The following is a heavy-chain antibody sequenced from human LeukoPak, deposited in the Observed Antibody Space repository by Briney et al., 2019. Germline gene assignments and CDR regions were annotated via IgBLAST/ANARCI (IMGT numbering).Heavy chain of an antibody. CDR2: IKPKTDGETT. Sequence: GGSLRLSCAASGFTFRSYGLSWVRQAPGKGLEWVGRIKPKTDGETTEYAAPVKDRFSISRDDSKSMMYLQMNSLKTEDTAVYYCITPLPYSAQGGQGTLVTVSS. CDR1: GFTFRSYG. CDR3: ITPLPYSAQ. D-gene: IGHD2-21*01. J-gene: IGHJ4*02. V-gene: IGHV3-15*01.